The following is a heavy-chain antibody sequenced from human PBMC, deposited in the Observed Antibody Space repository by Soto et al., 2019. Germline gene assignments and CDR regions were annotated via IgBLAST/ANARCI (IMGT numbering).Heavy chain of an antibody. CDR3: ARGSWYDYYYGMDV. V-gene: IGHV1-69*02. CDR2: IIPILGIA. D-gene: IGHD6-13*01. CDR1: GGTFSSYT. Sequence: QVQLVQSGAEVKKPGSSVKVSCKASGGTFSSYTISWVRQAPGQGREWMGRIIPILGIANYAQKFQGRVTITADKSTSTAYMELSSLRSEDTAVYYCARGSWYDYYYGMDVWGQGTTVTVSS. J-gene: IGHJ6*02.